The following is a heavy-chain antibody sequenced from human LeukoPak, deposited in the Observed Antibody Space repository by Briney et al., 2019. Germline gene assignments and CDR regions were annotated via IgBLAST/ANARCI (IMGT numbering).Heavy chain of an antibody. J-gene: IGHJ4*02. CDR3: ARDRGGSDSAIDY. D-gene: IGHD1-26*01. Sequence: GGSLRLSCAASGFTFSSYSMNWVRQAPGKGLEWVSFISSSSSTIYYADSVKGRFTISRDNAKNSLYLQMNSLRAEDTAVYYCARDRGGSDSAIDYWGQGTLVNVSS. CDR1: GFTFSSYS. V-gene: IGHV3-48*04. CDR2: ISSSSSTI.